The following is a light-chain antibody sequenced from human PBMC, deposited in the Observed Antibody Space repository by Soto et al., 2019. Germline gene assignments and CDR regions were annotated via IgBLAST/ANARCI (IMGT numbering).Light chain of an antibody. CDR3: CIYATKYI. Sequence: QSALIQPRSVSASLGQSVTISCTGSLSDVAVYEYVSWYQQQPDKAPKLMIYDVYKRASGVPDRFSGSKSGNAASLIISGLQVADEADYYCCIYATKYIFGTGTKVTVL. V-gene: IGLV2-11*01. CDR1: LSDVAVYEY. CDR2: DVY. J-gene: IGLJ1*01.